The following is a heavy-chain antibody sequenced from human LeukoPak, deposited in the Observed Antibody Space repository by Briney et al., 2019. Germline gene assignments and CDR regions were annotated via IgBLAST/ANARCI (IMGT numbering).Heavy chain of an antibody. V-gene: IGHV1-8*01. D-gene: IGHD3-16*01. CDR2: MNPNSGNT. CDR1: GYTFTRYD. Sequence: ASVKVPCKASGYTFTRYDINWVRQSTGQGLEWMGWMNPNSGNTGYAQKFQGRVTMTRNTSISTAYMELSSLRSEDTAVYYCARGRWGGRYFDYWGQGTLVTVSS. CDR3: ARGRWGGRYFDY. J-gene: IGHJ4*02.